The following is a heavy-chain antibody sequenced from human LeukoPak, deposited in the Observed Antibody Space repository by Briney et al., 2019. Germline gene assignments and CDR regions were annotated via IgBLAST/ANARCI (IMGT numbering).Heavy chain of an antibody. V-gene: IGHV1-2*02. CDR2: INPNSGGT. J-gene: IGHJ4*02. CDR3: ARVRKYRAAMVMGEFDY. D-gene: IGHD5-18*01. CDR1: GYTFTGYY. Sequence: ASVKVSCKASGYTFTGYYMHWVRQAPGQGLEWMGWINPNSGGTNYAQKFQGRVTMTRDTSISTAYMELSRLRSDDTAVYYCARVRKYRAAMVMGEFDYWGQGTLVTVSS.